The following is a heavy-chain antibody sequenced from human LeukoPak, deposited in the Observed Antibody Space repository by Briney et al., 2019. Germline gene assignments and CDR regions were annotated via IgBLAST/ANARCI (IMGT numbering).Heavy chain of an antibody. J-gene: IGHJ4*02. V-gene: IGHV3-30*02. Sequence: PGGSLRLSCAAPGFTFSSYVMHWVRQAPGKGLEWVAFIRYDGSNKYFADSVKGRFTISRDNSKNTLYLQMNSLRADDTAVYYCAKDPRDHSYGWNWRYFDYWGQGTLVTVSS. CDR2: IRYDGSNK. CDR3: AKDPRDHSYGWNWRYFDY. D-gene: IGHD5-18*01. CDR1: GFTFSSYV.